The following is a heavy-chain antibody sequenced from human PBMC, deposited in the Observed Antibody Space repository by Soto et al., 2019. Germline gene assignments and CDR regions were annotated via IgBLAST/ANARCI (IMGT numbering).Heavy chain of an antibody. D-gene: IGHD3-22*01. CDR3: AKDPDYGDTSGYPSPPP. V-gene: IGHV3-23*01. Sequence: EVQMLESGGDLVQPGGSLRLSCAASGFTFSHYAMIWVRQAPGKGLEWISVIGGRGAYTNYADSVRGRFTISRDNSKNTLYLQMNSLGVDDTAVYYCAKDPDYGDTSGYPSPPPWGRGTLVTVSS. CDR1: GFTFSHYA. J-gene: IGHJ5*02. CDR2: IGGRGAYT.